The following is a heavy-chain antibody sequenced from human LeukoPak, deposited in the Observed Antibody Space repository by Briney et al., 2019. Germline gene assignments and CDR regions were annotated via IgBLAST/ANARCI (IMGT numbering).Heavy chain of an antibody. CDR3: TRHSIAVAGTSSDY. V-gene: IGHV3-73*01. Sequence: GSLKLSCAASGFTFSGSAMHWVRQASGKGLEWVGCIRSKANSYATAYAASVKGRFTISRDDSKNTAYLQMNSLRTEDTAVYYCTRHSIAVAGTSSDYWGQGTLVTVSS. J-gene: IGHJ4*02. CDR1: GFTFSGSA. CDR2: IRSKANSYAT. D-gene: IGHD6-19*01.